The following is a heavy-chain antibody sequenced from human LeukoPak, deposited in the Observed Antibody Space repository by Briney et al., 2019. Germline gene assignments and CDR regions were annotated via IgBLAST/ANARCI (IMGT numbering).Heavy chain of an antibody. CDR3: GRDVPDAAADN. V-gene: IGHV3-74*01. J-gene: IGHJ4*02. Sequence: GGSLRLSCAASGFTFRNYWMHWVRGAPGRGLEWVSRIKSDGSRTNYADSVKGRFTISRDNAKNTLYLQMNSLGAEDTAVYYCGRDVPDAAADNWGQGTLVTVSS. D-gene: IGHD6-13*01. CDR1: GFTFRNYW. CDR2: IKSDGSRT.